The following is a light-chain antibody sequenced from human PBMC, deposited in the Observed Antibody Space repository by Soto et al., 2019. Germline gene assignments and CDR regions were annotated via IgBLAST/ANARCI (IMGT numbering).Light chain of an antibody. Sequence: SSLSASVGDRVTITCRASQSISSSLNWYQQKPGKAPKLLIYAASSLQSGVPSRFSASGSGTDFTLTISSLQPEDFATYYCQQTFSTPRTFGQGTKVDIK. CDR1: QSISSS. J-gene: IGKJ1*01. CDR3: QQTFSTPRT. CDR2: AAS. V-gene: IGKV1-39*01.